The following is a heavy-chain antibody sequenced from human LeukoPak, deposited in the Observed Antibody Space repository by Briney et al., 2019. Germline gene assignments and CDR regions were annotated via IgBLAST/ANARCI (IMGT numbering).Heavy chain of an antibody. CDR2: ISRSSSTI. D-gene: IGHD2-21*01. CDR3: ARDPVIYGYLDY. Sequence: GGSLRLSCAASGFTLSSYWIHWVRQAPGKGLEWVSYISRSSSTIYYADSVKGRFTISRDNAKNSLYLQMNSLRDEDTAVYYCARDPVIYGYLDYWGQGTLVTVSS. V-gene: IGHV3-48*02. CDR1: GFTLSSYW. J-gene: IGHJ4*02.